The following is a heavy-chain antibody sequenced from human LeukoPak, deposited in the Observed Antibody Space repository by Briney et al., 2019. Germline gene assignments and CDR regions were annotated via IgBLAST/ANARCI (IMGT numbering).Heavy chain of an antibody. Sequence: RPSETLSLTCTVSGGSISSYYWSWIRQPPGKGLEWIGEINHSGSTNYNPSLKSRVTISVDTSKNQFSLKLSSVTAADTAVYYCAREGYDFWSGYYTRWFDPWGQGTLVTVSS. D-gene: IGHD3-3*01. CDR1: GGSISSYY. CDR2: INHSGST. V-gene: IGHV4-34*01. CDR3: AREGYDFWSGYYTRWFDP. J-gene: IGHJ5*02.